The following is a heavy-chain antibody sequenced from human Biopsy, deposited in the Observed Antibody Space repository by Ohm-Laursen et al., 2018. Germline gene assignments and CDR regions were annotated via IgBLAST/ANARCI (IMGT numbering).Heavy chain of an antibody. D-gene: IGHD6-19*01. CDR2: IFKDGNT. V-gene: IGHV4-38-2*01. CDR3: ARVGSGWAPFDK. J-gene: IGHJ4*02. CDR1: GYSISSDYR. Sequence: TLSLTCAVSGYSISSDYRWGWIRQAPGKTLEWLGNIFKDGNTHYNPSLRSRLIIPIDTSKNQFSLMMTSVSGADTAVYFCARVGSGWAPFDKWGPGTLVTVSS.